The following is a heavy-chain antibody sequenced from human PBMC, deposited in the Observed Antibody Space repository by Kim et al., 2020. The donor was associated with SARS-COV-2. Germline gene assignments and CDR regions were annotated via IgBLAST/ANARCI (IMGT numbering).Heavy chain of an antibody. CDR3: ARRGAYSNYVGWFDP. J-gene: IGHJ5*02. V-gene: IGHV4-34*01. CDR1: GGSFSGYY. Sequence: SETLSLTCAVYGGSFSGYYWSWIRQPPGKGLEWIGEINHSGSTNYNPSLKSRVTISVDTSKNQFSLKLSSVTAADTAVYYCARRGAYSNYVGWFDPWGQGTLVTVSS. D-gene: IGHD4-4*01. CDR2: INHSGST.